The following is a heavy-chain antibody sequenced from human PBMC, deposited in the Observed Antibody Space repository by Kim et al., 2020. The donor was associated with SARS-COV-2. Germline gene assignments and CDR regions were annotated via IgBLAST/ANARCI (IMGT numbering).Heavy chain of an antibody. CDR3: ASIGRIWLQFP. D-gene: IGHD5-12*01. J-gene: IGHJ4*02. CDR2: T. Sequence: THYNPSLKSRVTISVDTSKNQFSLKLSSVTAADTAVYYCASIGRIWLQFPWGQGTLVTVSS. V-gene: IGHV4-34*01.